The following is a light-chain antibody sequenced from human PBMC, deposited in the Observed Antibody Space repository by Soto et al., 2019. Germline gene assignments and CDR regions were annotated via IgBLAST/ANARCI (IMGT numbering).Light chain of an antibody. CDR2: EVT. CDR1: SSDVGYYDY. V-gene: IGLV2-8*01. J-gene: IGLJ1*01. CDR3: SSYAGSNNFV. Sequence: QSALTQPPSASGFPGQSVTISCTGTSSDVGYYDYVSWYQQHPGKAPKLVIYEVTKRPSGVPDRVSASKSGNTASLTVSGLRAEDEADYYCSSYAGSNNFVFGSGTNVTVL.